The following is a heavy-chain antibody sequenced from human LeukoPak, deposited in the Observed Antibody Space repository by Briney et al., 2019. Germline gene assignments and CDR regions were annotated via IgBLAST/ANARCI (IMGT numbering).Heavy chain of an antibody. CDR3: ERHREYRNYYYYYGMDI. CDR2: IYPGDSDT. V-gene: IGHV5-51*01. CDR1: GDRFTSYW. J-gene: IGHJ6*02. D-gene: IGHD6-6*01. Sequence: GESLKLSCKGSGDRFTSYWTGWVRQMPGKGLEWMGIIYPGDSDTRYSPSFQGQVTISADKSITTAYLQWSSLKASDTAMSYCERHREYRNYYYYYGMDIWGQGTTVTVSS.